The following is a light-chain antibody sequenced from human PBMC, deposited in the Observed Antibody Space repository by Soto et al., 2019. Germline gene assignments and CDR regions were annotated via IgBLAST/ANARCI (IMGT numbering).Light chain of an antibody. CDR1: ISDVGGYNY. J-gene: IGLJ1*01. CDR2: DVS. V-gene: IGLV2-14*03. Sequence: QSALTQPASVSGSPGQSITISCTGTISDVGGYNYVSWYQQHPGKAPKLMIFDVSNRPSGVSNRFSGSKSGYTASLTISGLQAEDEADYYCSPYTSSSTYVFGTGTKLTVL. CDR3: SPYTSSSTYV.